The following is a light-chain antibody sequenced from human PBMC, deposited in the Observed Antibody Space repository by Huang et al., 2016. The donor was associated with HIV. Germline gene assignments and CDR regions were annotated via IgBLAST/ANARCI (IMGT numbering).Light chain of an antibody. CDR1: QNINTY. Sequence: IQMTQSPTSLSASIGDRVSIACRASQNINTYLNWYQQKPGKAPKLLISSASTLHSGVPSRFSGSGSGTNFTLTIRGLQLVDFATYYCQQSYSALSSFGPGTRL. V-gene: IGKV1-39*01. CDR3: QQSYSALSS. J-gene: IGKJ5*01. CDR2: SAS.